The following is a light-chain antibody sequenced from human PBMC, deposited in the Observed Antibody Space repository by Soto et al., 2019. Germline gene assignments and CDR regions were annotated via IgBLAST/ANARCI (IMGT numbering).Light chain of an antibody. CDR2: GAS. CDR1: QSVSSNY. Sequence: DIVLTQSPCTLSLSPGERATLSCRASQSVSSNYLAWYQQKPGQAPRLLIYGASNRATGIPDRFSGSGSGTDFTLTISDVQPEDFALYYCHQRQSWPRTFGQGTKVDI. CDR3: HQRQSWPRT. J-gene: IGKJ1*01. V-gene: IGKV3-20*01.